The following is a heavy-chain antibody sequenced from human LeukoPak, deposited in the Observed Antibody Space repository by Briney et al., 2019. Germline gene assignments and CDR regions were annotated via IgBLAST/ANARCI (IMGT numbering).Heavy chain of an antibody. V-gene: IGHV3-23*01. CDR1: GFTFSSYA. J-gene: IGHJ4*02. Sequence: GGSLRLSCAASGFTFSSYAMSWVRQAPGKGLEWVSATSGSGGSTYYADSVKGRFTISRDNPKNTLYLQMNSLRAEDTAVYYCARATGYFDYWGQGTLVTVSS. CDR2: TSGSGGST. D-gene: IGHD4-17*01. CDR3: ARATGYFDY.